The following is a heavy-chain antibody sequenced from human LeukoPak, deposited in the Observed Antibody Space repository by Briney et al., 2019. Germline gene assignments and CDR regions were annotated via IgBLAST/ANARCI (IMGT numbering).Heavy chain of an antibody. CDR3: VRDRKNYFFDY. V-gene: IGHV3-33*01. CDR1: GFTFSSYG. Sequence: GGSLRLSCAASGFTFSSYGMHWVRQAPGKGLEWVAVIWDDGITKHYADSVKGRFTISRDNSKNTLYLQMNSLRDEDTAVYYCVRDRKNYFFDYWGQGTLVTVSS. J-gene: IGHJ4*02. CDR2: IWDDGITK.